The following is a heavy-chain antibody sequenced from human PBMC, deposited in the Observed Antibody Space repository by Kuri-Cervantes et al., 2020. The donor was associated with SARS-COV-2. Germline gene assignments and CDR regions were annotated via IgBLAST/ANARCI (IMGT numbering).Heavy chain of an antibody. V-gene: IGHV3-33*08. D-gene: IGHD1-26*01. Sequence: GESLKISCVASGFTFSNYVIRWVRQAPGKGLEWVALIWYDGINKYYADSVKGRFTISRDNSKNTLYLQMNSLRAEDTAVYYCARDVRYSGSYQCTSWGQGTVVTVSS. CDR2: IWYDGINK. CDR1: GFTFSNYV. CDR3: ARDVRYSGSYQCTS. J-gene: IGHJ5*02.